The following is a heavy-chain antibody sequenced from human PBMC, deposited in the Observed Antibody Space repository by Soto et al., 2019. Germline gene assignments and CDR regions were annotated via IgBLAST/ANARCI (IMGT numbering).Heavy chain of an antibody. J-gene: IGHJ5*02. D-gene: IGHD6-13*01. CDR3: ANEWYSRPMGWFDP. Sequence: GSLRLSCAASGFTFSSYAMSWVRQAPGKGLEWVSAISGSGGSTYYADPVKGRFTISRDNSKNTLYLQMNSLRAEDTAVYYCANEWYSRPMGWFDPWGQGTLVTVSS. V-gene: IGHV3-23*01. CDR1: GFTFSSYA. CDR2: ISGSGGST.